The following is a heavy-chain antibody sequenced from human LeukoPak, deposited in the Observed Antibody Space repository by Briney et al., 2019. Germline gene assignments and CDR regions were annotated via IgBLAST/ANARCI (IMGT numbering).Heavy chain of an antibody. V-gene: IGHV3-7*03. CDR1: GFTFDDYT. CDR3: ARDSTVMLYGMDV. D-gene: IGHD4-17*01. Sequence: GGSLRLSCAASGFTFDDYTMHWVRQAPGKGLEWVANIKQDGSEKYYVDSVKGRFTISRDNAKNSLHLQMNSLRAEDRAVYYCARDSTVMLYGMDVWGKGTTVTVSS. CDR2: IKQDGSEK. J-gene: IGHJ6*04.